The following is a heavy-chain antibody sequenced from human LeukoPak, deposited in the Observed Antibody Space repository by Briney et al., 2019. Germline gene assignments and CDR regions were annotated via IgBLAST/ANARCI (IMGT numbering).Heavy chain of an antibody. Sequence: GGSLRLSCAASGFTFSSYAMHWVRQAPGKGLEWVAVISYDGSNKYYADSVKGRFTISRDNSKNTLYLQMNSLRAEDTAVYYCARVKTTVTTNRALDYWGQGTLVTVSS. CDR3: ARVKTTVTTNRALDY. CDR1: GFTFSSYA. V-gene: IGHV3-30-3*01. D-gene: IGHD4-17*01. J-gene: IGHJ4*02. CDR2: ISYDGSNK.